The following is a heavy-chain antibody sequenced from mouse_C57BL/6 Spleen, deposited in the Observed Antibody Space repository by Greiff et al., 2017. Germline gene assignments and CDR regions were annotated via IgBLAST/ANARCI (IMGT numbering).Heavy chain of an antibody. CDR1: GFTFSDYG. CDR2: ISSGSSTI. Sequence: EVHLVESGGGLVKPGGSLKLSCAASGFTFSDYGMPWVRQAPEKGLEWVAYISSGSSTIYYADTVKGRFTISRDNAKNTLFLQMTSLRSEDTAMYYCARGDDGYYFDYWGQGTTLTVSS. J-gene: IGHJ2*01. D-gene: IGHD2-3*01. CDR3: ARGDDGYYFDY. V-gene: IGHV5-17*01.